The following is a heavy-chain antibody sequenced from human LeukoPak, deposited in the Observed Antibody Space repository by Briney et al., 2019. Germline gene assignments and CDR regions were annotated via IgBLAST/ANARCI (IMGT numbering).Heavy chain of an antibody. Sequence: GRSLRLSCAASGFTFSSYAMHWVRQAPGKGLEWVAVISYDGSNKYCADSVKGRFTISRDNSKNTLYLQMNSLRAEDTAVYYCAREEGLLSKDTAMVTDDAFDIWGQGTMVTVSS. CDR3: AREEGLLSKDTAMVTDDAFDI. J-gene: IGHJ3*02. CDR2: ISYDGSNK. V-gene: IGHV3-30-3*01. D-gene: IGHD5-18*01. CDR1: GFTFSSYA.